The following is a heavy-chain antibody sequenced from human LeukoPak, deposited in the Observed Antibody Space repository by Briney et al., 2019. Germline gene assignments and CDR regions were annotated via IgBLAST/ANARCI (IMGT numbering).Heavy chain of an antibody. V-gene: IGHV3-23*01. J-gene: IGHJ4*02. CDR3: AKGVNYFVLEY. CDR2: ISPSGGIT. CDR1: GFTFNTYA. Sequence: PGGSLRLSCAASGFTFNTYAMSWVRQAPGKGLEWVSAISPSGGITYYEDSVKGRFTIPRDNSKNTLYLQMNSLRAEDTAVYYCAKGVNYFVLEYWGQGTLVTISS. D-gene: IGHD3-10*02.